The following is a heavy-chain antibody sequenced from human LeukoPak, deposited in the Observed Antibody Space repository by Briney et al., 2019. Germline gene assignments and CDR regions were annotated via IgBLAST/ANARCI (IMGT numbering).Heavy chain of an antibody. Sequence: GASVKVSCKASGYMFTGYYMHWVRQAPGQGLEWMGWINPNSGGTNYAQKFQGRVTMTRDTSISTAYMELSRLRSDDTAVYYCARDDGSGSYLFDYWGQGTLVTVSS. CDR1: GYMFTGYY. CDR2: INPNSGGT. J-gene: IGHJ4*02. CDR3: ARDDGSGSYLFDY. V-gene: IGHV1-2*02. D-gene: IGHD3-10*01.